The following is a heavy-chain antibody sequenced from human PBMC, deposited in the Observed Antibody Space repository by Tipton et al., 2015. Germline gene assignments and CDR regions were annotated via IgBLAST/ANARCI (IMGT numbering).Heavy chain of an antibody. CDR3: ARRIDVQSTQNFFDP. CDR2: IYKTGST. D-gene: IGHD5-24*01. J-gene: IGHJ5*02. V-gene: IGHV4-30-4*08. Sequence: TLSLTCTVSGGSIRSGDDYWSWIRQPPGKGLEWIGDIYKTGSTDYNPSLKTRVTISVDTSKNQFSLILTSVTAADTAIYYCARRIDVQSTQNFFDPWGQGTLVIVSS. CDR1: GGSIRSGDDY.